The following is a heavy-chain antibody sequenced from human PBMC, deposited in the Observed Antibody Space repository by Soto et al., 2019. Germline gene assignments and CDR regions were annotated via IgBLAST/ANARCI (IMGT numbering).Heavy chain of an antibody. V-gene: IGHV3-7*05. D-gene: IGHD1-26*01. J-gene: IGHJ4*02. CDR3: ARDPRDSEYAIFGY. CDR2: IKKDGSEK. CDR1: GFIFHNYW. Sequence: HPGGSLRLSCAASGFIFHNYWMSWVRQAPGKGLEWVANIKKDGSEKYYVDSVKGRFTISRDNAENSLSLQMNSLQAEDTAVYYCARDPRDSEYAIFGYWGQGTLVTVSS.